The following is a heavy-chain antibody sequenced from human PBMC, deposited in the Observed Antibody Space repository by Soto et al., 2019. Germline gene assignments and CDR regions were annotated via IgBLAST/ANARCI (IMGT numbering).Heavy chain of an antibody. CDR1: SGSISSSNW. CDR3: ARELRDILTGAEWFDP. V-gene: IGHV4-4*02. J-gene: IGHJ5*02. D-gene: IGHD3-9*01. Sequence: PSETLSLTCAVSSGSISSSNWWSWVRQPPGKGLEWIGEIYHSGSTNYNPSLKSRVTISVDKSKNQFSLRLSSVTAADTAVYYCARELRDILTGAEWFDPWGQGTLVTVSS. CDR2: IYHSGST.